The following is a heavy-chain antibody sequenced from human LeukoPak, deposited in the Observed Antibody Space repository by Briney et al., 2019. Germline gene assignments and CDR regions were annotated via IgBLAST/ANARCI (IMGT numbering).Heavy chain of an antibody. J-gene: IGHJ4*02. V-gene: IGHV3-53*01. CDR3: WRSSSSHYFDY. CDR2: IYSGGST. CDR1: GFTVSNNY. Sequence: PGGSLRLSCAASGFTVSNNYMSWVRQAPGKGLEWVSLIYSGGSTYYADSVKGRFTISRDNSKNTLYLQMKSLRAEDTAVYYLWRSSSSHYFDYWGQGNPGHRLL. D-gene: IGHD6-6*01.